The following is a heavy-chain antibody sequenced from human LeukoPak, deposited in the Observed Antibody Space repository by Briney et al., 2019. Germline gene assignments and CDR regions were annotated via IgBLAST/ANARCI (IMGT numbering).Heavy chain of an antibody. Sequence: SETLSLTCAVYGGSFSGYYRSWIRQPPGKGLEWIGEINHSGSTNYNPSLKSRVTISVDTSKNQFSLKLSSVTAADTAVYYCARGRRDYYDSSGYYDAFDIWGQGAMVTVSS. CDR1: GGSFSGYY. CDR2: INHSGST. J-gene: IGHJ3*02. V-gene: IGHV4-34*01. CDR3: ARGRRDYYDSSGYYDAFDI. D-gene: IGHD3-22*01.